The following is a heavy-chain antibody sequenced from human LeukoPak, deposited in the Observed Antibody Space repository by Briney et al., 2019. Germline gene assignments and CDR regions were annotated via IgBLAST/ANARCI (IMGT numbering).Heavy chain of an antibody. Sequence: PGGSLRLSCAASGLTFSDYYMTWVRQAPGKGLEWVSFISSSGTTIYSADSVRGRFTGSRDNAKNSLFLHMNSLRAEDTAVYYCAIQITMIVVVPYFDYWGQGTLVTVSS. CDR3: AIQITMIVVVPYFDY. CDR1: GLTFSDYY. CDR2: ISSSGTTI. J-gene: IGHJ4*02. D-gene: IGHD3-22*01. V-gene: IGHV3-11*04.